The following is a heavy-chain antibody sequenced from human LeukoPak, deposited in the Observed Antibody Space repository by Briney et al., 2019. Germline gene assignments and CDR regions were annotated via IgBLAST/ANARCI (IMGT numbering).Heavy chain of an antibody. V-gene: IGHV3-33*06. J-gene: IGHJ4*02. CDR1: GFTFSSYG. D-gene: IGHD3-22*01. CDR3: AKDRRGDSSGYGY. CDR2: IWYDGSNK. Sequence: GRSLRLSCAASGFTFSSYGMHWVRQAPGKGLEWVAVIWYDGSNKYYADSVKGRFTISRDNSKTTLYLQMNSLRAEDTAVHYCAKDRRGDSSGYGYWGQGTLVTVSS.